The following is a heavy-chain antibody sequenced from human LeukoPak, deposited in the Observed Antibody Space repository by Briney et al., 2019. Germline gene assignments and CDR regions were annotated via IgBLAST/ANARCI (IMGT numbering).Heavy chain of an antibody. CDR3: AREGVASGFDY. J-gene: IGHJ4*02. V-gene: IGHV3-30*01. CDR2: ITYDGSNK. Sequence: PGGSLSLSCAASGFTFSSYAMPRVGEAPGKGLEWLAVITYDGSNKYYAPSVKGRFTISRDNSKNTLYLQMNSLRAEDTAVYYCAREGVASGFDYWGQGTLVTVSS. CDR1: GFTFSSYA. D-gene: IGHD3-3*01.